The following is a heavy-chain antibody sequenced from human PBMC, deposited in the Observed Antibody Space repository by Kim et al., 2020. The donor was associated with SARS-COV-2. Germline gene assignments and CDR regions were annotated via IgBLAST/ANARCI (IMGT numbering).Heavy chain of an antibody. V-gene: IGHV3-23*01. Sequence: GGSLRLSCAASGFTFSSYAMSWGRQAPGKGMEWVSAIRGCGVRTYYEDSVKGRFTIFRDNSKNTLYLQMNSLRAEDTAVYYCAKDWGFTYGSGSFFDCWGQGTLVTVSS. CDR2: IRGCGVRT. J-gene: IGHJ4*02. CDR3: AKDWGFTYGSGSFFDC. CDR1: GFTFSSYA. D-gene: IGHD3-10*01.